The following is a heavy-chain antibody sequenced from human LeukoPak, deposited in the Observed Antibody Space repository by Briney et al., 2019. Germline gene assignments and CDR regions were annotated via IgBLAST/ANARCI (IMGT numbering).Heavy chain of an antibody. D-gene: IGHD5-24*01. Sequence: GGSLRLSCAASGFTFSSYPRPWFGQAPGKGLEWVAVISYDGSNKYYADSVKGRFTISRDNSKNTLYLQMNSLRAEDTAVYYCARDRERWLQLPFDYWGQGTLVTVSS. J-gene: IGHJ4*02. V-gene: IGHV3-30-3*01. CDR3: ARDRERWLQLPFDY. CDR1: GFTFSSYP. CDR2: ISYDGSNK.